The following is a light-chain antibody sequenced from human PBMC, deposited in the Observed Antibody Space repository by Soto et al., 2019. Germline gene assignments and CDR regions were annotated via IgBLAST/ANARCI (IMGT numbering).Light chain of an antibody. Sequence: EIVLTQSPGTLSLSPGERATLSCRASQSVTSRYLAWYQQNPGQAPRLLIYDTFNRATGIPDRFSGSGSGTDFTLTISRLEPEDFAVYFCQHYGISRTFDQGTKVEIK. V-gene: IGKV3-20*01. CDR2: DTF. J-gene: IGKJ1*01. CDR1: QSVTSRY. CDR3: QHYGISRT.